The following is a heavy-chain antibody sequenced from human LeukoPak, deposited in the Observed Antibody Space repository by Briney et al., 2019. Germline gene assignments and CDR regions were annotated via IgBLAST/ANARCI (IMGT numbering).Heavy chain of an antibody. J-gene: IGHJ4*02. Sequence: ASVKVSCKASGYTFTSYGISWVRQAPGQGLEWMGWISAYNGNTNYAQKLQGRVTMTTDTSTSTAYMELSRLRSDDTAVYYCARVANYYDSSAAGYWGQGTLVTVSS. CDR3: ARVANYYDSSAAGY. CDR1: GYTFTSYG. V-gene: IGHV1-18*01. D-gene: IGHD3-22*01. CDR2: ISAYNGNT.